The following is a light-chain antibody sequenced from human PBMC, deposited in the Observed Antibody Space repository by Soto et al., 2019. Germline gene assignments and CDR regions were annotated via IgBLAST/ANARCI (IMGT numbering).Light chain of an antibody. J-gene: IGKJ4*01. CDR3: QQRSNWPLT. CDR2: DAS. Sequence: EIVLTQSPATLSLSPGERATLSFRASQSVSSYLAWYQQKPGQAPRLLIYDASNRATGIPARFSGSGSGTDFTLTLRSLGPEDFAVYYCQQRSNWPLTFGGGTKVDI. V-gene: IGKV3-11*01. CDR1: QSVSSY.